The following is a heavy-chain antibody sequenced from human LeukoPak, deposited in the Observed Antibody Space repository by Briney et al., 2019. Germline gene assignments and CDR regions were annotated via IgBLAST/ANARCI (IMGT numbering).Heavy chain of an antibody. D-gene: IGHD3-10*01. Sequence: GGSLRLSCAASGFTFSSYWMSWVRQAPGKGLEWVANIKQDGSEKYYVDSVKGRFTVSRDNFKNTLYLEVISLTAEDTAVYYCAKDDAWLQFGEWSQGTLVTVSS. CDR2: IKQDGSEK. J-gene: IGHJ4*02. CDR1: GFTFSSYW. CDR3: AKDDAWLQFGE. V-gene: IGHV3-7*03.